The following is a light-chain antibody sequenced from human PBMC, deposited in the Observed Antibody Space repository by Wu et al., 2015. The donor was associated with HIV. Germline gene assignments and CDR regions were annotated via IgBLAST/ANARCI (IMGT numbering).Light chain of an antibody. CDR1: QSVSSS. CDR2: GAS. CDR3: HQHYDSPLT. V-gene: IGKV3-20*01. Sequence: EIVLTQSPDTLSLSPGERATLSCRASQSVSSSLAWYQQKPGQAPRLLIYGASSRATGIPDRFSGSGSGTGFTLTISRLEPEDFAVYHCHQHYDSPLTFGGGTKVELK. J-gene: IGKJ4*01.